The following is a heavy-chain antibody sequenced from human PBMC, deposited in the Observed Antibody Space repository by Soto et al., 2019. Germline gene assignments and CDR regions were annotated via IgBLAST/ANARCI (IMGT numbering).Heavy chain of an antibody. CDR1: GFTFSSYG. CDR2: ISYDGSNK. J-gene: IGHJ1*01. CDR3: AKGKPQWLALGSYVED. V-gene: IGHV3-30*18. Sequence: GGSLILSCASSGFTFSSYGMHWVRQAPGKGLEWVAVISYDGSNKYYADSVKGRFTISRDNSKNTLYLQMNSLRAEDTAVYYCAKGKPQWLALGSYVEDWGLGPRVTVAS. D-gene: IGHD6-19*01.